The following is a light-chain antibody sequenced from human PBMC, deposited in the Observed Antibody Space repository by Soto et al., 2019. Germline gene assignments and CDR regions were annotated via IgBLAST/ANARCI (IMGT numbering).Light chain of an antibody. CDR1: QSISSW. V-gene: IGKV1-5*03. CDR3: QQYNSYALT. CDR2: KAS. Sequence: DIQMTQSPSTLSASVGDRVTITCRASQSISSWLAWYQQKPGKAPKLLIYKASSLESGVPSRISDRGSGTAITLTISSLQPDDFATYYCQQYNSYALTFGGGTKVEIK. J-gene: IGKJ4*01.